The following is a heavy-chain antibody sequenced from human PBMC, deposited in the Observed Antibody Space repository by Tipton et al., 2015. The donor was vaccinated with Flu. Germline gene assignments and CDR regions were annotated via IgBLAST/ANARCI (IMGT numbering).Heavy chain of an antibody. D-gene: IGHD4-17*01. V-gene: IGHV4-38-2*01. CDR3: ARGNGEHDT. Sequence: GLVKPSETLSLTCAVSGYSISSGHYWGWIRQPPGKGLEWIGGVYHTGTTYYNPSLQSRVTISLDASKNQFSLRLTSLTDADTAIYYCARGNGEHDTWGQGTLVTVSS. CDR1: GYSISSGHY. J-gene: IGHJ4*02. CDR2: VYHTGTT.